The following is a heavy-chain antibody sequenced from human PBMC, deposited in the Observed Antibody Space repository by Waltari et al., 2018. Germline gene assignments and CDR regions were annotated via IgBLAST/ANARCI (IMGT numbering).Heavy chain of an antibody. CDR3: AKPFYNWDDPLHS. CDR1: GIIFNNFA. CDR2: ITVSDDT. J-gene: IGHJ4*02. Sequence: EVQLLESGGGLVQPGGSLRLSCAASGIIFNNFAINWVRLAPGTGLGGVAAITVSDDTFYADSVMGRFTVSRDTSKNTVYLQMNGLRAEDTAIYYCAKPFYNWDDPLHSWGQGTLVAVSS. V-gene: IGHV3-23*01. D-gene: IGHD1-20*01.